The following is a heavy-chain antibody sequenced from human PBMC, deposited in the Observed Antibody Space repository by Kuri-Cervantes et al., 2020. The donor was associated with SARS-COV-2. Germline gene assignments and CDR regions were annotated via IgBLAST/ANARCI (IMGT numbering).Heavy chain of an antibody. D-gene: IGHD5-18*01. J-gene: IGHJ4*02. V-gene: IGHV3-7*01. CDR2: IKQDGSEK. Sequence: GGSLRLSCAASGFTFSSSWMHWVCQAPEKGLEWVANIKQDGSEKYYVDSVKGRFTISKDNAKNSLYLQMNSLGAEDTAVYYCARDTQRGYSYGYGFDYWGQGTLVTVSS. CDR3: ARDTQRGYSYGYGFDY. CDR1: GFTFSSSW.